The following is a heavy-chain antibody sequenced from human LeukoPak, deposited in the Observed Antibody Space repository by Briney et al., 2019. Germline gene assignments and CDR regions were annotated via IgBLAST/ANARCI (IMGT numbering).Heavy chain of an antibody. V-gene: IGHV3-48*01. Sequence: GGSLRLSCAASGFAFSSYSMNWVRQAPGRGLEWVSYISSRSSNIYYADSVKGRFTISRGNAQNSLYLQMNSLRADDTAVYYCASDNDFWSGYYDLGFDYWGRGTLVTVSS. CDR3: ASDNDFWSGYYDLGFDY. D-gene: IGHD3-3*01. CDR2: ISSRSSNI. J-gene: IGHJ4*02. CDR1: GFAFSSYS.